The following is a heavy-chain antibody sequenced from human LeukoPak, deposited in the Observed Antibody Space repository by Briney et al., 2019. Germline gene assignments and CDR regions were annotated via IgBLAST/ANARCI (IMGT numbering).Heavy chain of an antibody. CDR3: VKAILFGSVSYYAD. Sequence: PGGSLRLSCSASGXXFXXFPMXWXXXVPGXGLXXVXXVXSXGGSTYYADXVRGRFTISRDNSKNTLSLQMGSLRAEDTAVYYCVKAILFGSVSYYADWGQGTLVTVSS. CDR1: GXXFXXFP. CDR2: VXSXGGST. D-gene: IGHD3-22*01. V-gene: IGHV3-64D*09. J-gene: IGHJ4*02.